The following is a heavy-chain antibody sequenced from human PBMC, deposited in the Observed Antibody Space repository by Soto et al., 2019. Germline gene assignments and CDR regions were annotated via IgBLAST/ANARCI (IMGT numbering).Heavy chain of an antibody. J-gene: IGHJ4*02. Sequence: EMHLVESGGGLVQPGRSLTISCAASGFTFEDYAMHWVRQTPGKGLEWVSGISWNSANIIYADSVKGRFTISRDNAKNFLYLQMNRLRPEDTALYYCAKMVTWDSSGYYQGGFDCWGQGTLVTVSS. CDR1: GFTFEDYA. CDR2: ISWNSANI. V-gene: IGHV3-9*01. CDR3: AKMVTWDSSGYYQGGFDC. D-gene: IGHD3-22*01.